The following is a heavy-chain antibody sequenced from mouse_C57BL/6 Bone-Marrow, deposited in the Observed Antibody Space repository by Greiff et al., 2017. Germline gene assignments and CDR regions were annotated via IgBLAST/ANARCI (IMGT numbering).Heavy chain of an antibody. CDR2: INPNNGGT. CDR3: ARHLLLYYAMDY. D-gene: IGHD2-10*01. J-gene: IGHJ4*01. CDR1: GYTFTDYN. Sequence: VQLQQSGPELVKPGASVKIPCKASGYTFTDYNMDWVKQSHGKSLEWIGDINPNNGGTIYNQKFKGKATLTVDKSSSTAYMELRSLTSEDTAVYYCARHLLLYYAMDYWGQGTSVTVSS. V-gene: IGHV1-18*01.